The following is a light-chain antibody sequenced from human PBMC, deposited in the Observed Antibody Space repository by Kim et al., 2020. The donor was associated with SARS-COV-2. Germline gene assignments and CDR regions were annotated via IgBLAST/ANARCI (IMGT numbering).Light chain of an antibody. CDR3: QQYGSSPYT. CDR1: QSVISGY. Sequence: SPGKRASLSYRSSQSVISGYLPWYQQKPGQAPTLLIYGAASRATGIPDRFSGSWSGTDFTLTISRLEPEDFAVYYCQQYGSSPYTFGQGTKLEI. J-gene: IGKJ2*01. CDR2: GAA. V-gene: IGKV3-20*01.